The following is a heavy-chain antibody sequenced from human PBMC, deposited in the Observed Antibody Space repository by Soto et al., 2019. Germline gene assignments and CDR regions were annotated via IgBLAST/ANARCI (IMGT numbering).Heavy chain of an antibody. J-gene: IGHJ4*02. Sequence: QITLKESGPPLVSPAQTLTLTCAFSGFSLTTTSMGVAWIRQPPGKALEWLALIYWDDDQRYSPSLKDRLTTSKDTSRSRVVLTISNMNPEDTGTYFCAHAGDYDLLSFDHWGPGTLVTVSS. CDR1: GFSLTTTSMG. D-gene: IGHD4-17*01. V-gene: IGHV2-5*02. CDR2: IYWDDDQ. CDR3: AHAGDYDLLSFDH.